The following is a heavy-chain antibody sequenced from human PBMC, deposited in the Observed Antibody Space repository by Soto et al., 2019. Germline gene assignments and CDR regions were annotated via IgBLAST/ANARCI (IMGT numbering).Heavy chain of an antibody. Sequence: EVQLVESGGGLVKPGGSLRLSCAASGFTCSSYSMNWVRQAPGKGLEWVSSISSSSSYIYYADSVKGRFTISRDNAKNSLYLQMNSLRAEDTAVYYCARVRDILTGSDWGQGTLVTVSS. CDR1: GFTCSSYS. CDR2: ISSSSSYI. D-gene: IGHD3-9*01. V-gene: IGHV3-21*01. CDR3: ARVRDILTGSD. J-gene: IGHJ4*02.